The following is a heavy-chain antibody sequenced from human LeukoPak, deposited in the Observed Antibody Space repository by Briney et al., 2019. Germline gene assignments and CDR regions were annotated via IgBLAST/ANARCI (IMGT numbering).Heavy chain of an antibody. J-gene: IGHJ4*02. CDR2: ISYHGINK. CDR1: GLTFSSHW. D-gene: IGHD3-9*01. V-gene: IGHV3-30-3*01. Sequence: PGGSLRLSCAASGLTFSSHWMHWVRQAPGKGLEWVAFISYHGINKNDADSVKGRFTISRDNSENTVYLQINSLRPEDTAIYYCARDFTGRYTIDYWGQGTLVTVSS. CDR3: ARDFTGRYTIDY.